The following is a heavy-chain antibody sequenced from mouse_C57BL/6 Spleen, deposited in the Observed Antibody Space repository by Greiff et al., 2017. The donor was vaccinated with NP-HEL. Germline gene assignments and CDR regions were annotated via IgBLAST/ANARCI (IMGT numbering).Heavy chain of an antibody. Sequence: EVQGVESGGGLVKPGGSLKLSCAASGFTFSSYAMSWVRQTPEKRLEWVATISDGGSYTYYPDNVKGRFTISRDNAKNNLYLQMSHLKSEDTAMYYCARDRGSSGYVAWFAYWGQGTLVTVSA. J-gene: IGHJ3*01. V-gene: IGHV5-4*01. CDR2: ISDGGSYT. D-gene: IGHD3-2*02. CDR3: ARDRGSSGYVAWFAY. CDR1: GFTFSSYA.